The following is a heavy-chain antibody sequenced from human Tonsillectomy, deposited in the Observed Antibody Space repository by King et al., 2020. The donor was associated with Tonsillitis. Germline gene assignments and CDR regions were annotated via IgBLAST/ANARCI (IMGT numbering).Heavy chain of an antibody. CDR1: GGSISSYY. Sequence: LQLQESGPGLVKPSETLSLTCTVSGGSISSYYWSWIRQPAGKGLEWIGRIYTSGSPNYNPSLKSRVTMSVDTSKNQFSLKLSSVTAADTAVYYCAREGDFWSGTHNRFDPWGQGTLVTVSS. J-gene: IGHJ5*02. D-gene: IGHD3-3*01. V-gene: IGHV4-4*07. CDR3: AREGDFWSGTHNRFDP. CDR2: IYTSGSP.